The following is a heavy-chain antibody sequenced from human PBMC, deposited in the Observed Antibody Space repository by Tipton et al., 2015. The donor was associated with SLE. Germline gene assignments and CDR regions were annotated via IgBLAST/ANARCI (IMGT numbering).Heavy chain of an antibody. D-gene: IGHD2-21*01. CDR2: IYYSGST. Sequence: LRLSCTVSGGSISSYYWSWIRQPPGKGLEWIGSIYYSGSTYYNPSLKSRVTISIDTSNNQFSLELNSVTAADTAVYYCARDSFCGDECYTNFDYWGRGTLVTVSS. J-gene: IGHJ4*02. CDR3: ARDSFCGDECYTNFDY. V-gene: IGHV4-59*12. CDR1: GGSISSYY.